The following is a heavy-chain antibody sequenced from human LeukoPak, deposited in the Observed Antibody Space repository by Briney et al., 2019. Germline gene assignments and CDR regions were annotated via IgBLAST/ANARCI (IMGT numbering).Heavy chain of an antibody. CDR3: AKEAEGIAPGGYYFDY. CDR2: ISYDGSNK. Sequence: GGSLRLSCAASGFTFSSYGMHWVRQAPGKGLEWVAVISYDGSNKYYADSVKGRFTISRDNSKNTLYLQMNSLRAEDTAVYYCAKEAEGIAPGGYYFDYWGQGTLVTVSS. V-gene: IGHV3-30*18. D-gene: IGHD6-13*01. CDR1: GFTFSSYG. J-gene: IGHJ4*02.